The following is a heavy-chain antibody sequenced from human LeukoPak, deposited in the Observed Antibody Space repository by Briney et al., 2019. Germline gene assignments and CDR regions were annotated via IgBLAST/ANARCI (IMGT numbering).Heavy chain of an antibody. CDR3: ARQEYDNTGYYYFEY. D-gene: IGHD3-22*01. CDR2: MYYSERT. V-gene: IGHV4-39*01. Sequence: SETLSLTCTVSGGSITGSSYYWGWIRPPPGKGLEWFASMYYSERTYYNPSLKTRLPISVDTSKNQFSLPLPSVTAAHTAVYYCARQEYDNTGYYYFEYWGQGTLVTVSS. J-gene: IGHJ4*02. CDR1: GGSITGSSYY.